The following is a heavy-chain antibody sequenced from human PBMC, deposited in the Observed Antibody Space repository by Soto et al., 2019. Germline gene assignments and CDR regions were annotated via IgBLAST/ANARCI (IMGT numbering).Heavy chain of an antibody. Sequence: QVQLQESGPGLVKPSQTLSLTCTVSGGSISSGGYYWSWIRQHPGKGLEWIGYIYYSGSTYYNPSLKSRVTITVDTSKNQFSLKLSSVTAADTAVYYCARDQGRYYYYYGMDVWGQGTTVTVSS. CDR2: IYYSGST. CDR3: ARDQGRYYYYYGMDV. CDR1: GGSISSGGYY. J-gene: IGHJ6*02. V-gene: IGHV4-31*03.